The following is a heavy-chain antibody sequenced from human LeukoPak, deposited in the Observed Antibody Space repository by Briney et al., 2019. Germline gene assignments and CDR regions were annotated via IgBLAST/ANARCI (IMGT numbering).Heavy chain of an antibody. Sequence: GGSLRLSCAASGFTFSSYSMNWVRQAPGKGLEWVSSISSSSSFIYYADSVKGRFTISRDNAKNSLYLQMNSLRAEDTAVYYCAREGGFYDSSGYYLTFDYWGQGTLVTVSS. CDR3: AREGGFYDSSGYYLTFDY. V-gene: IGHV3-21*06. CDR1: GFTFSSYS. D-gene: IGHD3-22*01. CDR2: ISSSSSFI. J-gene: IGHJ4*02.